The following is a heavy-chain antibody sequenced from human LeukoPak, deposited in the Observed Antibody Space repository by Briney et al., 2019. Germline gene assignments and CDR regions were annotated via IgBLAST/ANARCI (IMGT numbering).Heavy chain of an antibody. D-gene: IGHD5-24*01. CDR2: VSSSGSTI. CDR3: ARITQLLYDAFDI. V-gene: IGHV3-48*03. J-gene: IGHJ3*02. Sequence: GGSLRLSCAASGFTFSSYEMNWVRQAPGKGLEWVSCVSSSGSTIYYADSVKGRFTISRDNAKNSLYLQMNSLRAEDTAVYYCARITQLLYDAFDIWGPGTMVTVSS. CDR1: GFTFSSYE.